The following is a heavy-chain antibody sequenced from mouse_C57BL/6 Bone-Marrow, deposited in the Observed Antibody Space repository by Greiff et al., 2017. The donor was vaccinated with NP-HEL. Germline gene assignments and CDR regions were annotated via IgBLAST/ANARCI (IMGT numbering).Heavy chain of an antibody. J-gene: IGHJ2*01. CDR2: INPGSGGT. D-gene: IGHD1-1*01. Sequence: QVQLQQSGAELVRPGTSVKVSCKASGYAFTNYLIEWVKQRPGQGLEWIGVINPGSGGTNYNEKFKGKATLTADKSSSTAYMQLSSLTSEDSAVYFCARYYYGRGHFDYWGQGTTLTVSS. V-gene: IGHV1-54*01. CDR1: GYAFTNYL. CDR3: ARYYYGRGHFDY.